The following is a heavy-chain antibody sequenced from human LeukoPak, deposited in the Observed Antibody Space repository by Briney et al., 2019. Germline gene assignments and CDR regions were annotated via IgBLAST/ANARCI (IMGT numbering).Heavy chain of an antibody. CDR1: SSYY. CDR2: VYYSGRT. CDR3: ARQGSAYYFDF. D-gene: IGHD2-15*01. Sequence: SSYYWGWIRQPPGKELQWIASVYYSGRTNYSPSLKSRVTISVDTSEKQFSLQLNSVTAADTAVYYCARQGSAYYFDFWGQGLLVTVSS. V-gene: IGHV4-39*01. J-gene: IGHJ4*02.